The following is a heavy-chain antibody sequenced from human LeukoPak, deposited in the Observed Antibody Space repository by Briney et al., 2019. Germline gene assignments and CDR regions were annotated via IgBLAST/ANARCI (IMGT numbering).Heavy chain of an antibody. CDR1: GGSISSGGYY. CDR2: IYHSGST. CDR3: ARVHYSGWYDY. Sequence: PSETLSLTCTVSGGSISSGGYYWSWIRQPPGKGLEWIGYIYHSGSTYYNPSLKSRVTISVDRSKNQFSLKLSSVTAADTAVYYCARVHYSGWYDYWGQGTLVTVSS. V-gene: IGHV4-30-2*01. J-gene: IGHJ4*02. D-gene: IGHD6-19*01.